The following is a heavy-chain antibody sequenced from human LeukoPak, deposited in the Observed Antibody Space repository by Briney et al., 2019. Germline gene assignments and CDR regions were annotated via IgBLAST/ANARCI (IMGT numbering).Heavy chain of an antibody. CDR2: IFYSGNS. D-gene: IGHD2-15*01. J-gene: IGHJ6*03. V-gene: IGHV4-59*01. CDR1: GASISSSY. Sequence: SETLSLTCTVSGASISSSYWSWIRQPPGKGLEWIGYIFYSGNSNYNPSLKSRVTISVDMSKNQFSLKLSSVTAADSAVYYCATSGSSPYYYYYMDVWGKGTTVTVSS. CDR3: ATSGSSPYYYYYMDV.